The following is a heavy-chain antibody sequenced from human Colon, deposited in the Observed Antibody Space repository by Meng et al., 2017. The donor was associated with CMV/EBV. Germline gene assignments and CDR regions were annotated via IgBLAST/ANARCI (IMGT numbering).Heavy chain of an antibody. D-gene: IGHD3-10*01. CDR2: IYHSGST. V-gene: IGHV4-38-2*02. CDR1: GYSISSGYY. Sequence: SETLSLTCTVSGYSISSGYYWGWIRQPPGKGLEWIGSIYHSGSTYYNPSLKSRVTISVDTSKNQFSLKLSSVTAADTAVYYCARDRIGGDVLLWFGELKYYYYGMDVWGQGTTVTVSS. CDR3: ARDRIGGDVLLWFGELKYYYYGMDV. J-gene: IGHJ6*02.